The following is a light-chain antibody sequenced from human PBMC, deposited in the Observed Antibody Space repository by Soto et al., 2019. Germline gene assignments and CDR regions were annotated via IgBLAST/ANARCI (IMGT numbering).Light chain of an antibody. Sequence: QSFLTQPASVSASPGQSITISCTGTSSDVGGYNSVSWYQHHPGKAPKLMIYEVSNRPSGVSDRFSGSKSGNTASLTISGLQAEDEADYYCSSYTTNTGLEYVFGTGTKVTVL. CDR3: SSYTTNTGLEYV. J-gene: IGLJ1*01. V-gene: IGLV2-14*01. CDR1: SSDVGGYNS. CDR2: EVS.